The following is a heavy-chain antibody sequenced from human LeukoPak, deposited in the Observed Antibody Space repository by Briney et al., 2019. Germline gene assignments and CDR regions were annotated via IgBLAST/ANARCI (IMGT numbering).Heavy chain of an antibody. J-gene: IGHJ4*02. V-gene: IGHV4-39*07. D-gene: IGHD5-24*01. CDR3: ARDEGGNNYNYFDY. CDR2: IYYSVST. Sequence: SETLSLTCTVSGGSISSSSYYWGWIRQPPGKGLEWIGSIYYSVSTYYNPSLKSRVTISVDTPKNQFSLKLSFVTAADTAVYYCARDEGGNNYNYFDYWGQGTLVTVSS. CDR1: GGSISSSSYY.